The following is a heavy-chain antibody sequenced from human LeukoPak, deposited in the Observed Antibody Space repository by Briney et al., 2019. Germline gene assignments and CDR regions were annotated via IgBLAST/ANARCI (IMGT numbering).Heavy chain of an antibody. J-gene: IGHJ4*02. CDR2: ISHSGST. D-gene: IGHD2-8*01. Sequence: SETLSLTCAVYGGSFSGYYWSWIRQPPGKGLEWIGEISHSGSTNYNPSLKSRVTISVDTSKNQFSLKLSSVTAADTAVYYCARGPYIVLMVYAKPFDYWGQGTLVTVSS. CDR3: ARGPYIVLMVYAKPFDY. CDR1: GGSFSGYY. V-gene: IGHV4-34*01.